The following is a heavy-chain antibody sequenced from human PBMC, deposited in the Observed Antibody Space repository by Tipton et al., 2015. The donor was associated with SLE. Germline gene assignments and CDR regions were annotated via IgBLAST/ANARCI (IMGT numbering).Heavy chain of an antibody. V-gene: IGHV4-31*03. CDR1: GGSISTGAYY. J-gene: IGHJ2*01. Sequence: TLSLTCTVSGGSISTGAYYWNWIRQHPGKGLEWIGNIRYGGSTDYNPSLKSRVNISVDTSKNQFSLKLTSVTAADTAVYYCTSSSLAGSLEDWYFDLWGRGTLVTVSS. CDR2: IRYGGST. CDR3: TSSSLAGSLEDWYFDL.